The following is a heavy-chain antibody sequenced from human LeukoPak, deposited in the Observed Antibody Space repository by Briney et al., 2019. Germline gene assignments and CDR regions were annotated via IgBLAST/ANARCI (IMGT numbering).Heavy chain of an antibody. CDR2: ISWNSGRI. CDR3: AKDPRDILTGYFDF. Sequence: GGSLRLSCSASGFTFDDYAMHWVPPAPGKGLEGLSGISWNSGRIGYADSVKGRFTIFRDNAKNSLYLQMNSLRAEDTALYYCAKDPRDILTGYFDFWGQGTLVTVSS. J-gene: IGHJ4*02. CDR1: GFTFDDYA. D-gene: IGHD3-9*01. V-gene: IGHV3-9*01.